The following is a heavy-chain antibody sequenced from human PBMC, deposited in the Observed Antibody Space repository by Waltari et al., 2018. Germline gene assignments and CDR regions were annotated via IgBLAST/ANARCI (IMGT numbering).Heavy chain of an antibody. CDR1: GFTFSSYA. D-gene: IGHD5-18*01. CDR3: AKAMSGYSYSYYFDY. V-gene: IGHV3-23*01. Sequence: EVQLLESGGGLVQPGGSLRLSCAASGFTFSSYAMSWVRQAPGKGLGWVSAISGGGGSTYYADSVKGRFTISRDNSKNTLYLQMNSLRAEDTAVYYCAKAMSGYSYSYYFDYWGQGTLVTVSS. CDR2: ISGGGGST. J-gene: IGHJ4*02.